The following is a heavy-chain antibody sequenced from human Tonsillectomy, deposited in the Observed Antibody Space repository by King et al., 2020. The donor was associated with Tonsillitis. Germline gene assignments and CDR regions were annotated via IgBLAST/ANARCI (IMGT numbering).Heavy chain of an antibody. CDR2: IYYSGRH. CDR1: GFSISSSYW. CDR3: ARRSTSGDHDAFDI. V-gene: IGHV4-28*01. Sequence: GQLQESGPGLVKPSDTLSLTCAVSGFSISSSYWGGWIRQPPGKGLEGMGYIYYSGRHHYNPSLKNRVTLSVDTSTNQFSLKLSSVTAVDTAVYYCARRSTSGDHDAFDIWGQGTLVTVSS. D-gene: IGHD2-2*01. J-gene: IGHJ3*02.